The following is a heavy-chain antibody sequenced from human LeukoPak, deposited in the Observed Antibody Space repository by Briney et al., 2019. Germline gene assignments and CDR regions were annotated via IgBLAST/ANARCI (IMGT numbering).Heavy chain of an antibody. CDR1: GYTFTGYY. D-gene: IGHD5-12*01. CDR2: INPNSGGT. CDR3: ARADIVATDWDFDY. Sequence: ASVKVSCKASGYTFTGYYMHWVRQAPGQGLEWMGWINPNSGGTNYAQKFQGWVTMTRDTSISTAYMELSRLRSDDTAVYYCARADIVATDWDFDYWGQGTLVTVSS. J-gene: IGHJ4*02. V-gene: IGHV1-2*04.